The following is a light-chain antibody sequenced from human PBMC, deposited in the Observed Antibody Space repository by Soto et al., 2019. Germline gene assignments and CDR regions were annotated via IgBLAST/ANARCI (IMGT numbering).Light chain of an antibody. V-gene: IGKV3-11*01. Sequence: IVMPQSPDTLSLSLGERAPLSCKASQSVSSYLAWYQQKPGQAPRLLIYDASNRATGIPARFSGSGSGTDFTLTISSLEPEDFAVYYCQQGSNWPSITFGQGTRLEI. CDR1: QSVSSY. J-gene: IGKJ5*01. CDR3: QQGSNWPSIT. CDR2: DAS.